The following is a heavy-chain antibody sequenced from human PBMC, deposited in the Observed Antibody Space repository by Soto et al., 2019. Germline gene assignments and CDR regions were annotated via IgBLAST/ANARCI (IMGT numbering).Heavy chain of an antibody. V-gene: IGHV3-7*01. CDR1: GFIFRNFW. CDR2: ISPDGREK. CDR3: SRPLDS. J-gene: IGHJ4*02. Sequence: PGGSLRLSCAASGFIFRNFWMDWVRQAPGKGLEWVANISPDGREKHYVDSVKGRFTISRDNAKNSLYLQMSSLTAEDSALYYCSRPLDSWGQGTRVTVSS.